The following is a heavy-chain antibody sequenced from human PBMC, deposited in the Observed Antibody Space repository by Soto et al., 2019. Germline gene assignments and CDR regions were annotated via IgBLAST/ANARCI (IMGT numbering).Heavy chain of an antibody. J-gene: IGHJ6*02. V-gene: IGHV1-69*01. D-gene: IGHD2-15*01. CDR1: GGTFSSYA. Sequence: QVQLVQSGAEVKKPGSSVKVSCKASGGTFSSYAISWVRQAPGQGLEWMGGIIPIFGTANYAQKFQGRVTITADESTSTAYMELSSLRSEDTAVYYCAREGGRSGGSCYTEPGWDYYYGMDVWGQGTTVTVSS. CDR3: AREGGRSGGSCYTEPGWDYYYGMDV. CDR2: IIPIFGTA.